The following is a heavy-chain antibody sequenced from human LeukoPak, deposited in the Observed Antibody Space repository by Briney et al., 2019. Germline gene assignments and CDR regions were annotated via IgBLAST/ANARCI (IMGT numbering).Heavy chain of an antibody. Sequence: GGSLRLSCAASGFTFSNAWMSWVPQAPGKGLEWVGRIKSKTDGGTTDYASPGKGIFTISRDDSKNTLYLQMNCLKTEDTALYYCRLGELGRGPVDYWGQGTLVIGSS. V-gene: IGHV3-15*01. J-gene: IGHJ4*02. CDR1: GFTFSNAW. CDR2: IKSKTDGGTT. D-gene: IGHD3-10*01. CDR3: RLGELGRGPVDY.